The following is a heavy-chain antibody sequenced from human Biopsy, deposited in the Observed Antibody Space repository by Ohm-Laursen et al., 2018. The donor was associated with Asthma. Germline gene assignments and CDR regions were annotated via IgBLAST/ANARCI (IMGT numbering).Heavy chain of an antibody. Sequence: SLRLSCAASGFTFSSYGMYWVRQAPGKGLEWVAVISYDGSNKYYAESVKGRFTISRDNSKNTLYLQMNSLRAEDTAVYYCAKDTEGRYDFWSGLSYNYYGMDVWGQGTTVTVSS. CDR1: GFTFSSYG. D-gene: IGHD3-3*01. CDR2: ISYDGSNK. J-gene: IGHJ6*02. CDR3: AKDTEGRYDFWSGLSYNYYGMDV. V-gene: IGHV3-30*18.